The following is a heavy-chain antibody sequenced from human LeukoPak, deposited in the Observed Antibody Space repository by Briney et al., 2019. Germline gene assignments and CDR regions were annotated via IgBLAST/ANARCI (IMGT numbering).Heavy chain of an antibody. CDR3: ARDRGTNGINDRGYFDY. CDR2: IWYDGSNK. CDR1: GFTFSSYG. Sequence: PGGSLRLSCAASGFTFSSYGMHWVRQAPGKGLEWVAVIWYDGSNKYYVDSVKGRFTISRDNSKNTLYLQMNSLRADDTAVYYCARDRGTNGINDRGYFDYWGQGTLVTVSS. J-gene: IGHJ4*02. V-gene: IGHV3-33*01. D-gene: IGHD1-1*01.